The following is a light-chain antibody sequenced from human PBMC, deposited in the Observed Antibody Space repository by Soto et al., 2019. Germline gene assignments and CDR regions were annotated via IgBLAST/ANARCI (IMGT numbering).Light chain of an antibody. CDR2: GAS. Sequence: EIVMTQSPATLSVSPGERATLSCRASQSVSSNLAWYQQKPGQSPRLLIYGASNRATGIPARFSGSGSGTEFTLTISSLQSENFAVYCCQQNSNWFITFGQGTRLESK. J-gene: IGKJ5*01. V-gene: IGKV3-15*01. CDR3: QQNSNWFIT. CDR1: QSVSSN.